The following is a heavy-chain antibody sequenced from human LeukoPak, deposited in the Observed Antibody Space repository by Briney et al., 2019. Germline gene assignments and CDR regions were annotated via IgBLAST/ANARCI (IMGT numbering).Heavy chain of an antibody. J-gene: IGHJ3*02. CDR3: AKSNGYGLIDI. D-gene: IGHD3-10*01. CDR1: GFTFSSYW. CDR2: IFYTGST. V-gene: IGHV4-4*02. Sequence: GSLRLSCAASGFTFSSYWMSWVRQAPGKGLEWIGNIFYTGSTYYSPSLKSRVITSLDTSRNQFSLRLNSVTAADTAVYYCAKSNGYGLIDIWGQGTMVTVSS.